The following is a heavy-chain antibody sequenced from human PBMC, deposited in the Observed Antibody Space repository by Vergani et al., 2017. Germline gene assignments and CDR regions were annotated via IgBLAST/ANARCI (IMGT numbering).Heavy chain of an antibody. CDR2: IYYSGST. CDR3: ARATYYYGSGSKSMDV. CDR1: GGSISSYY. J-gene: IGHJ6*02. D-gene: IGHD3-10*01. V-gene: IGHV4-59*01. Sequence: QVQLQESGPGLVKPSETLSLTCTVSGGSISSYYWSWIRQPPGKGLEWIGYIYYSGSTNYNPSLKSRVTISVDTSKNQLSLKLSSVTAADTAVYYCARATYYYGSGSKSMDVWGQGTTVTVSS.